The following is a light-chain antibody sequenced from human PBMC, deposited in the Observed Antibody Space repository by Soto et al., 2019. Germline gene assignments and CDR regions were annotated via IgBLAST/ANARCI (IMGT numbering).Light chain of an antibody. CDR1: SSNIGINF. CDR2: MND. V-gene: IGLV1-47*01. Sequence: QSVLTQPPSASGAPGQRVTISCSGSSSNIGINFVYWYQQFPGTAPKLLMSMNDQRPSGVPDRFSGSKSGTSASLAISGLRSEDEADYYCQSYDSSLSGPGVFGGGTKVTVL. CDR3: QSYDSSLSGPGV. J-gene: IGLJ2*01.